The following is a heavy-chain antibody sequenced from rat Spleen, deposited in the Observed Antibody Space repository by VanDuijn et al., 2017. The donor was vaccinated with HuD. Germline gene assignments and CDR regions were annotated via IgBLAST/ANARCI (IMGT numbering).Heavy chain of an antibody. CDR2: ITNSGDST. V-gene: IGHV5-20*01. J-gene: IGHJ2*01. CDR1: GFTFSDYY. CDR3: TTGVY. Sequence: EVQLVESGGGLVQPGRSLTLSCAASGFTFSDYYMAWVRQPPTKGLEWVASITNSGDSTYYRDSVKGRFTISRHNAKTTLYLQMDSLRSEDTATYYCTTGVYWGQGVMVTVSS.